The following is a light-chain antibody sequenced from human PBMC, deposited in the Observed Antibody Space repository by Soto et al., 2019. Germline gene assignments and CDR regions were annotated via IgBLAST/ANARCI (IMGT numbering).Light chain of an antibody. CDR3: QQYGSSAPIT. CDR2: GAS. Sequence: ENVLTQSPGTLSLSPGERATLSCRASQSVSSNYLAWYQHKPGQAPRLLIYGASIRATGIPDRFSGSGSETDFTLTISRLEPEDFALYYCQQYGSSAPITFGQGTRLEIK. CDR1: QSVSSNY. V-gene: IGKV3-20*01. J-gene: IGKJ5*01.